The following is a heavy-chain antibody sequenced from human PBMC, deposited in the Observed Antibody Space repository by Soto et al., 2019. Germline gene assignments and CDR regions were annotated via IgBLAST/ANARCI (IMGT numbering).Heavy chain of an antibody. Sequence: QVQLVQSGGEVKKPGASVKVSCKASGYSFSSYGISWVRQAPGQGLEWMGWISGYNGNTNYAQKVQGRVTMTTDTSTSTGSMGLRSLRSEDTALYYCARDRGCSRTSCYSGVYYYYGMDVWGQGTTVTVSS. CDR2: ISGYNGNT. D-gene: IGHD2-2*01. J-gene: IGHJ6*02. V-gene: IGHV1-18*01. CDR1: GYSFSSYG. CDR3: ARDRGCSRTSCYSGVYYYYGMDV.